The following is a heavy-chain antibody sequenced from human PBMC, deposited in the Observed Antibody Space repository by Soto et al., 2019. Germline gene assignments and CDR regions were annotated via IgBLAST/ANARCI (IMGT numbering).Heavy chain of an antibody. D-gene: IGHD1-26*01. CDR2: ISYDGYNK. J-gene: IGHJ6*02. CDR1: GFTFSSYG. Sequence: GGSLRLSCAASGFTFSSYGISWVCQDTRKGLEWVAVISYDGYNKYYADSVKGRFTISRDNSKNTVYMQMNSLRAEDTAVYYCAKEGAGAPSDVWGQGT. V-gene: IGHV3-30*18. CDR3: AKEGAGAPSDV.